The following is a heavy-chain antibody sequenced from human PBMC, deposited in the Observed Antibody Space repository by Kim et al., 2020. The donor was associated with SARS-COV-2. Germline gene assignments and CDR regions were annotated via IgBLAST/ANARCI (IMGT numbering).Heavy chain of an antibody. CDR3: ARARLIGFQGPILRYFDWLGNGMDV. CDR2: ISSSSSYI. Sequence: GGSLRLSCAASGFTFSSYSMNWVRQAPGKGLEWVSSISSSSSYIYYADSVKGRFTISRDNAKNSLYLQMNSLRAEDTAVYYCARARLIGFQGPILRYFDWLGNGMDVWGQGTTVTVSS. D-gene: IGHD3-9*01. V-gene: IGHV3-21*01. J-gene: IGHJ6*02. CDR1: GFTFSSYS.